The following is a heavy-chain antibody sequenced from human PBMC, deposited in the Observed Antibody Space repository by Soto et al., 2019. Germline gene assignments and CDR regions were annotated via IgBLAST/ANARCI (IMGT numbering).Heavy chain of an antibody. Sequence: PGESLKISCKGSGYNFNRHWISWVRQMPGKGLEWMGRIDPSDSYTNYSPSFRGHVTISLDKSINTAYLQWNTLRASDTAIYYCARQVARVAVGVDVWGQGTTVTVSS. D-gene: IGHD6-19*01. CDR2: IDPSDSYT. J-gene: IGHJ6*02. CDR1: GYNFNRHW. CDR3: ARQVARVAVGVDV. V-gene: IGHV5-10-1*01.